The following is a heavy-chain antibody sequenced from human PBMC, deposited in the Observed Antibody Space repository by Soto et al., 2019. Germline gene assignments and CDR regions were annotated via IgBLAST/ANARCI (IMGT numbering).Heavy chain of an antibody. D-gene: IGHD3-16*01. V-gene: IGHV3-30-3*01. CDR1: GFTFSSYP. CDR3: ARVALTSAGGERPFDY. CDR2: ISYDGLNR. Sequence: GGSLRLSCAASGFTFSSYPMHWVRQAPGNGLEWVSLISYDGLNRYFADSVKGRLTISRDDSKNSLYLQMNSLKTEDTAVYYCARVALTSAGGERPFDYWGQGTLVTVSS. J-gene: IGHJ4*02.